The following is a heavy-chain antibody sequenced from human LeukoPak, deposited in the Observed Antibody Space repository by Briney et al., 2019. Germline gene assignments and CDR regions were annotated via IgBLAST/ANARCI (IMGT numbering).Heavy chain of an antibody. J-gene: IGHJ4*02. CDR2: ISWDGGST. V-gene: IGHV3-43D*03. CDR1: GFTFDDYA. Sequence: GGSLRLSCAASGFTFDDYAMHWVRQAPGKGLEWVSLISWDGGSTYYADSVKGRFTISRDNSKNSLYLQMNSLRAEDTALYYCAKAGHDSSGFGSYFDYWGQGTLVTVSS. D-gene: IGHD3-22*01. CDR3: AKAGHDSSGFGSYFDY.